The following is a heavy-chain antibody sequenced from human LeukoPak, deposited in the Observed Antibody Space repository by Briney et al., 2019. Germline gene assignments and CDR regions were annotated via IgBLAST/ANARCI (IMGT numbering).Heavy chain of an antibody. CDR2: FYHSGST. CDR3: ARNFWTYYFDY. D-gene: IGHD3/OR15-3a*01. Sequence: PSETLSLTCTVSGYSISSGYYWGWIRQPPGKGLEWVGSFYHSGSTYYNPSLKSRVTISVDTSKNQFSLMLTSVAAADTAVYYCARNFWTYYFDYWGQGTLVTVSS. J-gene: IGHJ4*02. V-gene: IGHV4-38-2*02. CDR1: GYSISSGYY.